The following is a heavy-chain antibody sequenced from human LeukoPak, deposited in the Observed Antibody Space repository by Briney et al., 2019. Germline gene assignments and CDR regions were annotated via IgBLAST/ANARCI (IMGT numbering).Heavy chain of an antibody. CDR1: GFTFRSYA. D-gene: IGHD3-10*01. CDR3: AKDYGSGSPNWLDS. CDR2: ISGSGDTT. V-gene: IGHV3-23*01. J-gene: IGHJ5*01. Sequence: GGSLRLSCAASGFTFRSYAMNWVRQAPGKGLEWVSSISGSGDTTYYADSVKGRFTISRDNSKNTLYLQMNSLRAEDTAVYYCAKDYGSGSPNWLDSWGQGTLVTVSS.